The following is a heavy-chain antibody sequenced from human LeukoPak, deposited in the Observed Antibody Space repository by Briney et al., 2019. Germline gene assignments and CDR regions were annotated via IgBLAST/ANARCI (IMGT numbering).Heavy chain of an antibody. CDR1: GGSFSGYY. D-gene: IGHD3-3*01. CDR2: INHSGST. Sequence: SETLSLTCAVYGGSFSGYYWSWIRQPPGKGLEWIGEINHSGSTNYHPSLKSRVTIAVDTSKNQFSLKLSSVTAADTAVYYCAREYDFWSGYYHYGMDVWGQGTTVTVSS. V-gene: IGHV4-34*01. CDR3: AREYDFWSGYYHYGMDV. J-gene: IGHJ6*02.